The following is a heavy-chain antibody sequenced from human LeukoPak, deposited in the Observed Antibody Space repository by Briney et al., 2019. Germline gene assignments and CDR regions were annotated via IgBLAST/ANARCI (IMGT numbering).Heavy chain of an antibody. D-gene: IGHD3-3*01. CDR2: IYTSGST. CDR1: GGSISSYY. J-gene: IGHJ2*01. Sequence: SETLSLTCTVSGGSISSYYWSWIRQPAGKGLEWIGRIYTSGSTNYNPSLKSRVTMSVDTSKNQFSLKLSSVTAADTAVYYCARGEYDFWSGYRLSLWGRGTLVTVSS. V-gene: IGHV4-4*07. CDR3: ARGEYDFWSGYRLSL.